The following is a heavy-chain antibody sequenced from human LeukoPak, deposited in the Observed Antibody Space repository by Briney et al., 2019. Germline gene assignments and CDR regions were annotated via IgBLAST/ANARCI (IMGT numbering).Heavy chain of an antibody. D-gene: IGHD3-10*01. CDR2: IYTSGST. Sequence: SETLSLTCTVSGGSISSYYWSRIRQPAGKGLEWIGRIYTSGSTNYNPSLKSRVTMSVDTSKNQFSLKLSSVTAADTAVYYCARDRGSGSYFVRENAFDIWGQGTMVTVSS. CDR3: ARDRGSGSYFVRENAFDI. V-gene: IGHV4-4*07. CDR1: GGSISSYY. J-gene: IGHJ3*02.